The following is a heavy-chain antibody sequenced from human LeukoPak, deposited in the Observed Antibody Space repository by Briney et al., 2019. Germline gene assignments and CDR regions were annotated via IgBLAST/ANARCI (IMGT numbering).Heavy chain of an antibody. CDR1: GGSFSGYY. J-gene: IGHJ4*02. Sequence: PSETLSLTCAVYGGSFSGYYWSWIRQPPGKGLEWIGEINHSGSTNYNPSLKSRVTISVDTSKNQFSLKLSSVTAADTAVYYCATTSRYCSGGSWCDYWGQGTLVTVSS. CDR3: ATTSRYCSGGSWCDY. D-gene: IGHD2-15*01. CDR2: INHSGST. V-gene: IGHV4-34*01.